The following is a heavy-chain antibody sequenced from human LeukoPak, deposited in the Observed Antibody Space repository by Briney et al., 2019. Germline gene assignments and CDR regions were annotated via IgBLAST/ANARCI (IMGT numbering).Heavy chain of an antibody. Sequence: SETLSLTCTVSGYSISSGYYWGWIRQPPGKGLEWIGSIYHSGSTYYNPSLKSRVTISVDTSKNQFSLKLSSGTAADTAVYYCARARKRGLGGSWYLGGYYFDYWGQGTLVTVSS. V-gene: IGHV4-38-2*02. CDR3: ARARKRGLGGSWYLGGYYFDY. D-gene: IGHD6-13*01. CDR2: IYHSGST. J-gene: IGHJ4*02. CDR1: GYSISSGYY.